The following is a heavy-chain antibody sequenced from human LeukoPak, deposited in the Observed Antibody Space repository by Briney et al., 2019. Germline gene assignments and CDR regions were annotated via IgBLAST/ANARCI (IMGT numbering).Heavy chain of an antibody. J-gene: IGHJ3*02. D-gene: IGHD2-2*01. V-gene: IGHV3-64*01. CDR2: ITSNGGST. Sequence: GGSLRLSCAASGFTFSSYAMHWVRQGPGRGLEYVASITSNGGSTYYANSVKGRFTISRDNSKNTLYLQMDSLRAEDMALYYCARGRSASCYDGFDIWGQGTMVTVS. CDR3: ARGRSASCYDGFDI. CDR1: GFTFSSYA.